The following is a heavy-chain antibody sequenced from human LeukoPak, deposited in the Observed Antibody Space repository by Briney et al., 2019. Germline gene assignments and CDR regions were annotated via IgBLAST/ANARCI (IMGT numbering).Heavy chain of an antibody. CDR3: ARRSPTRYSST. D-gene: IGHD6-13*01. CDR2: IYYSRST. Sequence: SESLSLTCTVSGGSISSSNYYWGWIRQPPGKGLEWIGFIYYSRSTYYNPSLESRVTISVDTSKSQFSLELSSVTAADTAVYYCARRSPTRYSSTWGQGSLVTLSS. V-gene: IGHV4-39*01. J-gene: IGHJ5*02. CDR1: GGSISSSNYY.